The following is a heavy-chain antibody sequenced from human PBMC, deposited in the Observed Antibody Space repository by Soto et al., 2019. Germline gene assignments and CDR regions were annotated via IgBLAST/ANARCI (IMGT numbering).Heavy chain of an antibody. CDR3: ARDFYYYGSGSPLGLD. J-gene: IGHJ4*02. CDR2: IYTSGST. V-gene: IGHV4-4*07. CDR1: GGSISSYY. Sequence: PSETLSLTCTVSGGSISSYYWSWIRQPAGKGLEWIGRIYTSGSTNYNPSLKSRVTMSVDTSKNQFSLKLSSVTAADTAVYYCARDFYYYGSGSPLGLDWGQGTLVTVS. D-gene: IGHD3-10*01.